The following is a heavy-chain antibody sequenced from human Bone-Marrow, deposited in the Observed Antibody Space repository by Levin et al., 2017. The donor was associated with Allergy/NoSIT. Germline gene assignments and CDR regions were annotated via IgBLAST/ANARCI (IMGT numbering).Heavy chain of an antibody. V-gene: IGHV4-39*01. CDR3: ARSYYDILTGYYFDY. Sequence: SETLSLKCTVSGGSIGPNSYYWNWIRQSPGKGLEWIGSIHYSGSTYYNPSLKSRITIFEDTSKNQFSLKLNSVTATDTAVYYCARSYYDILTGYYFDYWGQGTLVTVSP. D-gene: IGHD3-9*01. CDR2: IHYSGST. J-gene: IGHJ4*02. CDR1: GGSIGPNSYY.